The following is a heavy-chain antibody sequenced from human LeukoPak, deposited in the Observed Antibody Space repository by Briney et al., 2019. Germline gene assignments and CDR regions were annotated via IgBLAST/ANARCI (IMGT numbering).Heavy chain of an antibody. D-gene: IGHD5-18*01. CDR1: GGTFSSYA. CDR3: AERGYSYGYFDY. J-gene: IGHJ4*02. CDR2: IIPILGIA. Sequence: SVKVPCKASGGTFSSYAISWVRQAPGQGLEWMGRIIPILGIANYAQKFQGRVTITADKSTSTAYMELSSLRSEDTAVYYCAERGYSYGYFDYWGQGTLVTVSS. V-gene: IGHV1-69*04.